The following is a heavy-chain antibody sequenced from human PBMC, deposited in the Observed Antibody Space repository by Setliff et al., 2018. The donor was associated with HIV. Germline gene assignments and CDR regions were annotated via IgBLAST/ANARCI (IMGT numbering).Heavy chain of an antibody. CDR2: ITWDGGST. D-gene: IGHD6-19*01. CDR3: ARDPGIDSGWYDY. J-gene: IGHJ4*02. V-gene: IGHV3-43D*03. CDR1: GFTFDDYA. Sequence: GESLRLSCAASGFTFDDYAMHWVRQAPGEGLEWVSLITWDGGSTYYADSVKGRFTISRDNSKDSLYLQMNSLRPEDTALYYCARDPGIDSGWYDYWGQGTLVTVPQ.